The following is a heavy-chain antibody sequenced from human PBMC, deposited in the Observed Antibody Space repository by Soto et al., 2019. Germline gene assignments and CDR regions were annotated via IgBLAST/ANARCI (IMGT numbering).Heavy chain of an antibody. J-gene: IGHJ5*02. Sequence: ASETLSLTCTVSGGSISSGGYYWSWIRQHPGKGLEWIGYIYYSGSTYYNPSLRSRVTISVDTSKNQFSLKLSSVTAADTAVYYCARAAANFGDWFDPWGQGTLVTVSS. D-gene: IGHD2-2*01. CDR1: GGSISSGGYY. V-gene: IGHV4-31*03. CDR2: IYYSGST. CDR3: ARAAANFGDWFDP.